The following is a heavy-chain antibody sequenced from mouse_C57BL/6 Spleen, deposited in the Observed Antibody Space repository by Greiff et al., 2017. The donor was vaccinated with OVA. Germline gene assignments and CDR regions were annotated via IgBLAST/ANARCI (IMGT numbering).Heavy chain of an antibody. V-gene: IGHV2-2*01. CDR1: GFSLTSYG. CDR3: SRNRDDYLYYFDY. CDR2: IWSGGST. J-gene: IGHJ2*01. D-gene: IGHD2-4*01. Sequence: VKLVESGPGLVQPSQSLSITCTVSGFSLTSYGVHWVRQSPGKGLEWLGVIWSGGSTDYNAAFISRLSISKDNSKSQVFFKMNSLQADDTAIDYCSRNRDDYLYYFDYWGQGTTLTVSS.